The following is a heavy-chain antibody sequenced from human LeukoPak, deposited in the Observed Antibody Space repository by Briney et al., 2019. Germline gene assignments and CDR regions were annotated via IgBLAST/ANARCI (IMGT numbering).Heavy chain of an antibody. CDR2: IYHSGST. CDR1: GYSINSGYY. J-gene: IGHJ4*02. V-gene: IGHV4-38-2*02. Sequence: PSETLSLTCTVSGYSINSGYYWGWIRQPPGKGLEWIGSIYHSGSTYYNPSLKSRVTISVDTSKNQFSLRVSSVTAADTAVYYCARGESSRPKFLFDYWGQGTLVTVSS. CDR3: ARGESSRPKFLFDY. D-gene: IGHD6-13*01.